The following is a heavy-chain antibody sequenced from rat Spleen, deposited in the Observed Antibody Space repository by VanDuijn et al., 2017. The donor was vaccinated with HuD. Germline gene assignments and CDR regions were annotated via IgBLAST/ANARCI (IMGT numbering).Heavy chain of an antibody. Sequence: EVQVVESGGGLVQPGRSLKLSCVASGFTFNDYWMTWIRQAPGRGLEWVASITNTGSSTYYPDSVKGRFTISRDNAKSTLYLQMNSLRSEDTATYYCTTGFAYWGQGTLVTVSS. CDR3: TTGFAY. CDR2: ITNTGSST. CDR1: GFTFNDYW. V-gene: IGHV5-31*01. J-gene: IGHJ3*01.